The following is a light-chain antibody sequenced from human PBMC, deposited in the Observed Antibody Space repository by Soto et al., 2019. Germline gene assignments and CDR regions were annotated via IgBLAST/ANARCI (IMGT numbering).Light chain of an antibody. CDR2: DAS. V-gene: IGKV1-5*01. CDR1: QTIRQW. Sequence: DIQMTQSPSTVSASVGDTVIITCRASQTIRQWLAWYQQRPVKAPNLLIYDASSLESGVPSRFSGSGSGTEFTLTITNLQPDDFATYYCHQYDTDSTFGPGTKVEIK. J-gene: IGKJ1*01. CDR3: HQYDTDST.